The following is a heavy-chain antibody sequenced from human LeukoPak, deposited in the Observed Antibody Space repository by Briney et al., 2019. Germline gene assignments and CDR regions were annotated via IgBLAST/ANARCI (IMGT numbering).Heavy chain of an antibody. CDR2: ISGSGGST. CDR3: AKGGGKYSSGWSEYYFDY. V-gene: IGHV3-23*01. D-gene: IGHD6-19*01. Sequence: GGSLRLSCAASGFTFSSYAMSWVRQAPGKGLEWVSAISGSGGSTYYADSVKGRFTISRDNFKNTLYLQMNSLRAEDTAVYYCAKGGGKYSSGWSEYYFDYWGQGTLVTVSS. CDR1: GFTFSSYA. J-gene: IGHJ4*02.